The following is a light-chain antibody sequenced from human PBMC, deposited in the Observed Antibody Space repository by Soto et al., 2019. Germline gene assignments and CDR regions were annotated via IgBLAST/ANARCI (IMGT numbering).Light chain of an antibody. CDR2: GNV. V-gene: IGLV1-40*01. J-gene: IGLJ1*01. CDR3: QSYDSSLGFV. CDR1: SSNIGADHD. Sequence: QLVLTQPPSVSGAPGQRVTFPCIGSSSNIGADHDVHWYQQLPGTAPKLLIYGNVNRPSGVPDRFSGSKSGASAALAITGLQAEDEADYYCQSYDSSLGFVFGTGTKLTVL.